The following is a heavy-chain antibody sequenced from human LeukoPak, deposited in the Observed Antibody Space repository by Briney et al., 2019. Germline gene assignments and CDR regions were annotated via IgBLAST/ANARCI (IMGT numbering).Heavy chain of an antibody. CDR1: GFTFSSYA. D-gene: IGHD2-21*01. V-gene: IGHV3-30*04. Sequence: GGSLRLSCAASGFTFSSYAMHWVRQAPGKGLEWVAVISYDGSSKYYADSVKGRFTISRDNSKNTLYLQMNSLRAEDTAVYYCAKGDWARGYPWYFDYWGQGTLVTVSS. CDR2: ISYDGSSK. CDR3: AKGDWARGYPWYFDY. J-gene: IGHJ4*02.